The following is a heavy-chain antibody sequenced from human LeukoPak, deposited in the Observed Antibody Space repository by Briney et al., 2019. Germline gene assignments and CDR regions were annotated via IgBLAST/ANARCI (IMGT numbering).Heavy chain of an antibody. CDR3: AKDRAYYPGAFDI. D-gene: IGHD3-10*01. Sequence: PGGALRISCAAPWFTFSDYYMSWIRQAPGKGLGWGSYISSSGSTIYYADSVKGRFTISRDNAKNSLYLQMNSLRAEDTAVYYCAKDRAYYPGAFDIWGQGTMVTVSS. CDR2: ISSSGSTI. J-gene: IGHJ3*02. V-gene: IGHV3-11*04. CDR1: WFTFSDYY.